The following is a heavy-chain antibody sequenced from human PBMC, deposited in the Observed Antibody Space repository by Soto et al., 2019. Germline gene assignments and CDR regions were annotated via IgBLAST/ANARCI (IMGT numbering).Heavy chain of an antibody. CDR3: AREGHLREQYNWFGL. J-gene: IGHJ5*02. D-gene: IGHD4-4*01. Sequence: QVKLQESGPRLVKPSQTLSLTCTVSGDSLISTHNYWAWLRHLPGTGLECLGYINYTGGTYFNPSLRRRLSMSVDTSTNQFSLNLSSVTVVDTAVYYCAREGHLREQYNWFGLWGQGTLVTVSS. CDR1: GDSLISTHNY. CDR2: INYTGGT. V-gene: IGHV4-31*03.